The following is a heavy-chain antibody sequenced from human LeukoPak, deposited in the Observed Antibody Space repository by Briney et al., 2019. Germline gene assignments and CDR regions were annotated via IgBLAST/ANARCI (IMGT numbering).Heavy chain of an antibody. D-gene: IGHD3-22*01. CDR3: ARTILYDSSGYSLGY. CDR2: INPNSGGT. V-gene: IGHV1-2*02. J-gene: IGHJ4*02. Sequence: VASVKVSCKASGYXFTGYYMHWVRQAPGQGREWLGWINPNSGGTNYAQKFQGRVTMTRDTSISTAYMELSRLRSDDTAVYYCARTILYDSSGYSLGYWGQGTLVTVSS. CDR1: GYXFTGYY.